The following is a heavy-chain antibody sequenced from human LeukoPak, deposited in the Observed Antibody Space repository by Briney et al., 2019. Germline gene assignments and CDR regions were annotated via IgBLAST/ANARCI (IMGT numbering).Heavy chain of an antibody. Sequence: ASVKVSCKASGYTFTGYYMHWVRQAPGQGLEWMGWINPNSGGTNYAQKFQGRVTMTRDTFISTAYMELSRLRSDDTAVYYCARDIRFIGGSYYGFDENYGMDVWGQGTTVTVSS. CDR1: GYTFTGYY. J-gene: IGHJ6*02. D-gene: IGHD1-26*01. CDR2: INPNSGGT. V-gene: IGHV1-2*02. CDR3: ARDIRFIGGSYYGFDENYGMDV.